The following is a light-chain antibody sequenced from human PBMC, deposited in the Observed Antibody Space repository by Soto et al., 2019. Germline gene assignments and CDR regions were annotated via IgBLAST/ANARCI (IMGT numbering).Light chain of an antibody. CDR1: QNIGSS. CDR2: TTS. J-gene: IGKJ3*01. V-gene: IGKV1-17*03. Sequence: DIQMTQSPSAMSASVGDRVTITCRASQNIGSSLAWFQQKPGKVPKRLIHTTSTLESGVPSRFSGSGSVKEFTLTICSLQPEDFATYYCLQHDSYPRTFGPGTKGDIK. CDR3: LQHDSYPRT.